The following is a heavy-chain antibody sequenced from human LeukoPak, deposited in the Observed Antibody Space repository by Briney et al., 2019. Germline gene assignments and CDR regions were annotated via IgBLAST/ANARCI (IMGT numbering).Heavy chain of an antibody. J-gene: IGHJ4*02. CDR2: IYTSGST. V-gene: IGHV4-4*09. Sequence: SETLSLTCTVSGCSISSYYWSWIRQPPGKGLEWIGYIYTSGSTNYNPSLKSRVTISVDTSNNQFSLKLSSVTAADTAVYYCARHGGSRWSFDYWGQGTLVTVSS. D-gene: IGHD6-13*01. CDR3: ARHGGSRWSFDY. CDR1: GCSISSYY.